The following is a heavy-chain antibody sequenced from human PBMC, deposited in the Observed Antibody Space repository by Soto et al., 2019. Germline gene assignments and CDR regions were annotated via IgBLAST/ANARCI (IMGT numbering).Heavy chain of an antibody. D-gene: IGHD2-2*01. V-gene: IGHV3-30*18. J-gene: IGHJ6*02. CDR2: ISYDGSNK. CDR3: AKDHCSSTSCYAPPYYYGMDV. Sequence: QVQLVESGGGVVQPGRSLRLSCAASGFTFSSYGMHWVRQAPGKGLEWVAVISYDGSNKYYADSVKGRFTISRDNSKNXLXLTXNSLRAEDTAVYYCAKDHCSSTSCYAPPYYYGMDVWGQGTTVTVSS. CDR1: GFTFSSYG.